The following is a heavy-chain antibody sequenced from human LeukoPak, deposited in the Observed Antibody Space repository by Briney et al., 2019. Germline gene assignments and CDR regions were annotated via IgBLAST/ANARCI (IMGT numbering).Heavy chain of an antibody. Sequence: PGGSLRLSCTASGFTFTTYSMSWVRQAPGKGLEWVSSISATSYKYYSDSVKGRFTISRDNAKNSLYLQMNSLRAEDTAVYYCARGVERLLATDFDSWGQGTLVTVSS. CDR1: GFTFTTYS. J-gene: IGHJ4*02. CDR2: ISATSYK. CDR3: ARGVERLLATDFDS. D-gene: IGHD2-15*01. V-gene: IGHV3-21*01.